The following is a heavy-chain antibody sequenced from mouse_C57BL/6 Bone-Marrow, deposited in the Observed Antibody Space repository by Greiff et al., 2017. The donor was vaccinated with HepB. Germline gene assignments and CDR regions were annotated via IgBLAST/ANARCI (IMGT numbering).Heavy chain of an antibody. V-gene: IGHV1-78*01. CDR1: GYTFTDHT. CDR3: ARERYYGYDTLYFDV. CDR2: IYPRDGST. Sequence: VQLQQSDAELVKPGASVKISCKVSGYTFTDHTIHWVKQRPEQGLEWIGYIYPRDGSTKYNEKFKGKATLTADKSSSTAYMQLNSLTSEDSAVYFCARERYYGYDTLYFDVWGTGTTVTVSS. J-gene: IGHJ1*03. D-gene: IGHD2-2*01.